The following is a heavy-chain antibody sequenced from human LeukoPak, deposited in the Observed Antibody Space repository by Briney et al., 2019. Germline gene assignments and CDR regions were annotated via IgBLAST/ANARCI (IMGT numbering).Heavy chain of an antibody. V-gene: IGHV1-2*02. CDR3: ARGQPWWDSGYDGDKFDY. J-gene: IGHJ4*02. D-gene: IGHD5-12*01. CDR2: INPNSGGT. CDR1: GDSFTGYY. Sequence: ASVKVSCKASGDSFTGYYMHWVRQAPGQGLEWMGWINPNSGGTNYVQKLQGRVTMTGDTSISTAYMELSRLRSDDTAVYYRARGQPWWDSGYDGDKFDYWGQGTLVTVSS.